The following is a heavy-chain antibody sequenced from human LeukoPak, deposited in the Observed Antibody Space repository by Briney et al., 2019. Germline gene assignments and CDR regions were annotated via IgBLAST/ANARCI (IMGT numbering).Heavy chain of an antibody. D-gene: IGHD6-19*01. CDR2: IYYSGST. J-gene: IGHJ4*02. Sequence: SETLSLTCTVSGGSISSGGYYWSWIRQHPGKGLEWIGYIYYSGSTYYNPSLKSRVTISVDTSKNQFSLKLSSVTAADTAVYYCAASMALAGMFDYWAREPWSPSPQ. CDR3: AASMALAGMFDY. CDR1: GGSISSGGYY. V-gene: IGHV4-31*03.